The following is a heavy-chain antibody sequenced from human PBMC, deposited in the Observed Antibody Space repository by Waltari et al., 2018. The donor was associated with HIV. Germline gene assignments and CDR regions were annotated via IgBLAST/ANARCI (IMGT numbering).Heavy chain of an antibody. V-gene: IGHV4-39*01. D-gene: IGHD1-26*01. CDR2: IYYTGRA. J-gene: IGHJ2*01. Sequence: QLQLQESGPGLVKPSATLSLTCTVSGGPVSSRSYFWGWIHQPPGKGLEWVGRIYYTGRAYYNPSLKSRVTISVDTSKNQFSLKVTSVTAADTAVYYCARHALRVGAAYWNFDLWGRGTLVTVSS. CDR3: ARHALRVGAAYWNFDL. CDR1: GGPVSSRSYF.